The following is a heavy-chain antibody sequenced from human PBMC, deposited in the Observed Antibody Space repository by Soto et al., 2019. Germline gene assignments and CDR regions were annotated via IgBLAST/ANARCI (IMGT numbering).Heavy chain of an antibody. CDR1: GFTFSSYG. CDR2: ISDSGDST. V-gene: IGHV3-23*01. D-gene: IGHD3-10*01. J-gene: IGHJ6*02. CDR3: AKPNVTYYYYGVDV. Sequence: GGSLRLSCAASGFTFSSYGMSWVRQAPGKGLEWVSGISDSGDSTYYADSVKGRFTISRDNSKNTLYLQMSSLRAEDTAVYYCAKPNVTYYYYGVDVWGQGTTATVYS.